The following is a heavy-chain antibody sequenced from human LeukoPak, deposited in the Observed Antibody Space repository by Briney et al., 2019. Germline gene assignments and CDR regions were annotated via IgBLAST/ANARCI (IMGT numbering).Heavy chain of an antibody. J-gene: IGHJ4*02. CDR3: ARWHEYGYLDS. CDR2: IYSGGDT. D-gene: IGHD4-17*01. V-gene: IGHV3-66*01. Sequence: QAGGSLRLSCVVSGFTVSSNYMSWVRQAPGKGLEWVSVIYSGGDTYYADSVKGRFTVSRDDSKNTLYLHMNSLRAEDTAVFYCARWHEYGYLDSWGQGTLVTVSS. CDR1: GFTVSSNY.